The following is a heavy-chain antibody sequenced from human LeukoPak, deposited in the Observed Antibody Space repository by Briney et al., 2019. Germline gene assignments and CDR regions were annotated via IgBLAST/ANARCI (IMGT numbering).Heavy chain of an antibody. Sequence: GGSLRLSCADSGFTFSSDSMNWVRQAPGEGLEWGSYISKSSDRIYHADSVKGRFTISRDNAKNSLYLQMDSLRAEDTAVYYCARDLLNDEGSSYFFDQWGQGTLVTVYS. CDR3: ARDLLNDEGSSYFFDQ. CDR2: ISKSSDRI. CDR1: GFTFSSDS. J-gene: IGHJ4*02. V-gene: IGHV3-48*04. D-gene: IGHD2-2*01.